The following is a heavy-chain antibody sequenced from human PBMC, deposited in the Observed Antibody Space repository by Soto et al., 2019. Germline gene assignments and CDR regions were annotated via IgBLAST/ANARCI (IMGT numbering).Heavy chain of an antibody. Sequence: QITLKESGPTLVKPTQTLTLTCTFSGFSLSTSGVGVGWIRQPPGKALEWLALIYWDDDKRYSPSPKSRLTITKDTSKNQVVLTMTNMDPVDTATYYCAHTTRGRRLGWPFDYWGQGTLVTVSS. J-gene: IGHJ4*02. CDR3: AHTTRGRRLGWPFDY. CDR2: IYWDDDK. CDR1: GFSLSTSGVG. V-gene: IGHV2-5*02. D-gene: IGHD6-19*01.